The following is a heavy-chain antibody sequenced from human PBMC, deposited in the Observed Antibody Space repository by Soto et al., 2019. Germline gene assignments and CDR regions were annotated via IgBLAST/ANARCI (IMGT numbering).Heavy chain of an antibody. D-gene: IGHD3-9*01. Sequence: SCAASGFTFSSYAMSWVRQAPGKGLEWVSAISGSGGSAYYADSVKGRFTISRDNSKNTLYLQMNSLRAEDTAVYYCAKDSYYDILTGYYPHDAFDIWGQGTMVTV. J-gene: IGHJ3*02. V-gene: IGHV3-23*01. CDR2: ISGSGGSA. CDR3: AKDSYYDILTGYYPHDAFDI. CDR1: GFTFSSYA.